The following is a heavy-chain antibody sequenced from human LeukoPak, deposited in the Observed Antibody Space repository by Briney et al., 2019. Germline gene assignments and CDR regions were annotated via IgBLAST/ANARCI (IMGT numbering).Heavy chain of an antibody. CDR3: ARPYYYDSSGYYPEGFAY. V-gene: IGHV3-30*19. CDR2: ISYDGSNK. CDR1: GFTFSIYG. J-gene: IGHJ4*02. D-gene: IGHD3-22*01. Sequence: GRSLRLSCAASGFTFSIYGMHWVRQAPGKGLEWVAVISYDGSNKYYADSVKGRFTIPRDNSKNTLYLQMNSLRAEDTAVYYCARPYYYDSSGYYPEGFAYWGQGTLVTVSS.